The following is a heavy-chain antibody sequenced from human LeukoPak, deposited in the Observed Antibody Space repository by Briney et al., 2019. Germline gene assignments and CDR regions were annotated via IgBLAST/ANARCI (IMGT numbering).Heavy chain of an antibody. J-gene: IGHJ4*02. CDR2: VDPEDGET. D-gene: IGHD2-2*01. V-gene: IGHV1-69-2*01. Sequence: GASVKVSCKASGYTFTDYYMHWVQQAPGKGLEWMGRVDPEDGETIYAEKFQGRVTITADTSTDTAYMELSSLRSEDTAVYYCATDIVVVPAAPFDYWGQGTLVTVSS. CDR1: GYTFTDYY. CDR3: ATDIVVVPAAPFDY.